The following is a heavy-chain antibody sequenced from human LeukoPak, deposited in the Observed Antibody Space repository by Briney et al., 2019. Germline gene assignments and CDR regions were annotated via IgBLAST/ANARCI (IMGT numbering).Heavy chain of an antibody. CDR3: ARDGIVGATIDY. D-gene: IGHD1-26*01. CDR1: GFTFSTYW. J-gene: IGHJ4*02. CDR2: ISSSSSYI. V-gene: IGHV3-21*01. Sequence: GGSLRLSCAASGFTFSTYWMHWVRQAPGKGLEWVSSISSSSSYIYYADSVKGRFTISRDNAKNSLYLQMNSLRAEDTAVYYCARDGIVGATIDYWGQGTLVTVSS.